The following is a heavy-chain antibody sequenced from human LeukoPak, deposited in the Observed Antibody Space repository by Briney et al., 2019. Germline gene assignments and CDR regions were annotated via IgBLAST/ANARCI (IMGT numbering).Heavy chain of an antibody. V-gene: IGHV3-9*01. CDR1: GFTFSSYT. Sequence: PGGSLRLSCAASGFTFSSYTIHWVRQPPGKGLEWVSGISWNSGSIDYADSVKGRFTISRDNAKNSLYLQMNSLRVEDTAFYYCAKDNRRHYTSGPNPDSLHWGQGALVTVSS. CDR3: AKDNRRHYTSGPNPDSLH. D-gene: IGHD6-19*01. J-gene: IGHJ4*02. CDR2: ISWNSGSI.